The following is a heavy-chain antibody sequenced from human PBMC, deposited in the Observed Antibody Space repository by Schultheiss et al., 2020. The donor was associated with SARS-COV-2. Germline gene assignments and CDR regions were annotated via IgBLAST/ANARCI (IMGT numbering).Heavy chain of an antibody. Sequence: GESLKISCAASGFTFSSYAMSWVRQAPGKGLEWVSAISGSGGSTYYADSVKGRFTISRDNSKNTLYLQMNGLRAEDTAVYYCAKDRGSSGTADYFQHWGQGTLVTVSS. J-gene: IGHJ1*01. CDR3: AKDRGSSGTADYFQH. CDR2: ISGSGGST. CDR1: GFTFSSYA. D-gene: IGHD6-19*01. V-gene: IGHV3-23*01.